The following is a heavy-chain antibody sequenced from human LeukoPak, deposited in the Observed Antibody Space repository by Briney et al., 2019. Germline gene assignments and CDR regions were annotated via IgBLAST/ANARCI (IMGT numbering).Heavy chain of an antibody. V-gene: IGHV4-30-2*01. CDR3: ARKSHYGDNWFDP. Sequence: PSETLSLTCTVSGGSISSGGYYWSWIRQPPGKGLEWIGYIYHSGSTYYNPSLKSRVTISVDRSKNQFSLKLSSVTAADTAVYYCARKSHYGDNWFDPWGQGTLVTVSS. D-gene: IGHD4-17*01. CDR2: IYHSGST. J-gene: IGHJ5*02. CDR1: GGSISSGGYY.